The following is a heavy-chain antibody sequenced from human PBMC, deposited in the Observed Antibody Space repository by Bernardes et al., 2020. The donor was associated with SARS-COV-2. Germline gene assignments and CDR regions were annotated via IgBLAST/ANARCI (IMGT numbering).Heavy chain of an antibody. CDR2: IKTDGSST. CDR1: GFTFSNYW. Sequence: GGSLRLSCAASGFTFSNYWMHWVRQVPGKGLVWVSRIKTDGSSTSYADSVKGRFTISRDNAKNTLYLQMNSLRVEDTAVYYCARGALSGTYGVGDYWGQGTLVTVSP. D-gene: IGHD1-26*01. V-gene: IGHV3-74*01. J-gene: IGHJ4*02. CDR3: ARGALSGTYGVGDY.